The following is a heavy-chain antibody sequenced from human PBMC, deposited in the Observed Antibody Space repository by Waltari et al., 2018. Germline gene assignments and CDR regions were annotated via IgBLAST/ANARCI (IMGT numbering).Heavy chain of an antibody. D-gene: IGHD4-17*01. CDR2: IYPGDSDT. CDR1: GYSFTSYW. J-gene: IGHJ6*02. CDR3: ARECGYGDPSCYYYGMDV. Sequence: EVQLVQSGAEVKKPGESQKISCKGSGYSFTSYWIGWVRQMPGKGLAWMGIIYPGDSDTRYSPSFQGQVTISADKSISTAYLQWSSLKASDTAMYYCARECGYGDPSCYYYGMDVWGQGTTVTVSS. V-gene: IGHV5-51*01.